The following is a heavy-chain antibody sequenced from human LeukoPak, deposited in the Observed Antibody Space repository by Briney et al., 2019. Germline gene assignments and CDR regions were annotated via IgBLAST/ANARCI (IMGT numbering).Heavy chain of an antibody. CDR2: IRNKANSYTT. Sequence: PGGSLRLSCAASGFTFSDHYMDWVRQAPGKGLEWVGRIRNKANSYTTQYAASVKGRFTISRDDSQNSLYLQMNSLKTEDTAVYYRARGGNLPYCGGDCYLFDYWGQGTLVTVSS. D-gene: IGHD2-21*02. CDR1: GFTFSDHY. V-gene: IGHV3-72*01. J-gene: IGHJ4*02. CDR3: ARGGNLPYCGGDCYLFDY.